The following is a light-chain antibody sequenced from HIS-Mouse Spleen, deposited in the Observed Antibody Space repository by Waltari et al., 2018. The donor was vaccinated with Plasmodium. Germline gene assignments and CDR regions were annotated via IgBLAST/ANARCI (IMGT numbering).Light chain of an antibody. CDR1: QSVSSN. Sequence: EIVMTKSPATLSVSPGERATSSCRASQSVSSNLAWYQQKPGQAPRLLIYGASTRATGIPARFSGSGSGTEFTLTISSLQSEDFAVYYCQQYNNWSFTFGPGTKVDIK. J-gene: IGKJ3*01. V-gene: IGKV3-15*01. CDR3: QQYNNWSFT. CDR2: GAS.